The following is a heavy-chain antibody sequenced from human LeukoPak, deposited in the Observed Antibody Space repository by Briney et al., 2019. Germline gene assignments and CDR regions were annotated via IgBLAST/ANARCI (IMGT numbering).Heavy chain of an antibody. CDR1: GGSISSYY. CDR3: AKDRRPNSYSSSWLDY. D-gene: IGHD6-13*01. CDR2: IYTSGST. Sequence: PSETLSLTCTVSGGSISSYYWSWIRQPAGKGLEWIGRIYTSGSTNYNPSLKSRVTMSVDTSKNQFSLKLSSVTAADTAVYYCAKDRRPNSYSSSWLDYWGQGTLITVSS. J-gene: IGHJ4*02. V-gene: IGHV4-4*07.